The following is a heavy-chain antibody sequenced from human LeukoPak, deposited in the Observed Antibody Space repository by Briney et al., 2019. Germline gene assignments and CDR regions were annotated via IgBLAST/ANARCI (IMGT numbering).Heavy chain of an antibody. CDR3: ARTSTAARRANAFDI. V-gene: IGHV4-30-2*01. J-gene: IGHJ3*02. D-gene: IGHD6-6*01. CDR1: GGSVSSGSYY. Sequence: PSETLSLTCTVSGGSVSSGSYYWSWIRQPPGKGLEWIGYIYHSGSTYYNPSLKSRVTISVDRSKNQFSLKLSSVTAADTAVYYCARTSTAARRANAFDIWGQGTMVTVSS. CDR2: IYHSGST.